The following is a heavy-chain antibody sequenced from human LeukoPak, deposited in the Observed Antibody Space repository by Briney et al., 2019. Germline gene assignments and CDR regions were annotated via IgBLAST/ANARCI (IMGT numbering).Heavy chain of an antibody. Sequence: MAGGSLRLSCAASGFTFSSYSMYWVRQAPGKGLEWVSSISNSGNNIYYPDSVKGRFTTSRDNAKSSLYLQMSSLRAEDTAVYYCARGSSWSYGYWGRGTLVTVSS. V-gene: IGHV3-21*06. CDR1: GFTFSSYS. J-gene: IGHJ4*02. D-gene: IGHD6-13*01. CDR2: ISNSGNNI. CDR3: ARGSSWSYGY.